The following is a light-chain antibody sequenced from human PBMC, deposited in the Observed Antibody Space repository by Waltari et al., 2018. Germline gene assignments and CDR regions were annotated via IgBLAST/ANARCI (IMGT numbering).Light chain of an antibody. CDR1: SSDVGYYNY. Sequence: QSALTQPRSVSGSPGQSVTISCTGTSSDVGYYNYVSWYQQHPGKPPKLMIYDVTKRPAGVPVRFSVSNSGTTASLPVSGLQAEDEADYYCCSFARSSTLVFGGGTKLTVL. J-gene: IGLJ2*01. V-gene: IGLV2-11*01. CDR2: DVT. CDR3: CSFARSSTLV.